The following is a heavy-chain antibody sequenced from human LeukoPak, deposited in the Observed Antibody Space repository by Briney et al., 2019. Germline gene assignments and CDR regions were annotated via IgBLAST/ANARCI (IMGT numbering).Heavy chain of an antibody. CDR1: GFTFSSYW. V-gene: IGHV3-53*01. CDR2: IYSDGST. D-gene: IGHD5-18*01. J-gene: IGHJ4*02. CDR3: ARARSGYSYILDY. Sequence: GGSLRLSCAASGFTFSSYWMTWVRQAPGKGLEWVSVIYSDGSTYYADSVKGRFTISRDNSKNTLYLQMNSLRAEDTAMYYCARARSGYSYILDYWGQGALVTISS.